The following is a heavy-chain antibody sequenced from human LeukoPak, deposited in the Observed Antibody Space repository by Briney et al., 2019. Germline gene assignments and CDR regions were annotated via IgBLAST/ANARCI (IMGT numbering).Heavy chain of an antibody. CDR1: GYTFTSYG. Sequence: GASVKVSCKASGYTFTSYGISWVRQAPGQGLEWMGWISAYNGNTNYAQKLQGRVTMTTDTSTSTAYMELRSLRSDDTAVYYCARASGGRWFGSPFDNWGQGTLVTVSS. D-gene: IGHD3-10*01. V-gene: IGHV1-18*01. CDR2: ISAYNGNT. J-gene: IGHJ4*02. CDR3: ARASGGRWFGSPFDN.